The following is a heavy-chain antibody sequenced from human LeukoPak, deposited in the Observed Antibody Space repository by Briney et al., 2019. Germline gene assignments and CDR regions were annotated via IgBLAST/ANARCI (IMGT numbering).Heavy chain of an antibody. D-gene: IGHD1-26*01. CDR3: AKDRGSYSTTADS. Sequence: GRTLRLSCAASGFTFSDYGIHWVRQAPGKGLEGVAVIWYDGTNKYYGDSVKGRFTISRDNSKNTLYLQMNSLRAEDTAVYYCAKDRGSYSTTADSWGQGTLVTVSS. V-gene: IGHV3-33*06. J-gene: IGHJ5*01. CDR2: IWYDGTNK. CDR1: GFTFSDYG.